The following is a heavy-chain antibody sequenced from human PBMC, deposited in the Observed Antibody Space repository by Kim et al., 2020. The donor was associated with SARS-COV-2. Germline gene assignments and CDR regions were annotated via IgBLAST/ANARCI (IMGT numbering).Heavy chain of an antibody. Sequence: SETLSLTCNVSGGSISSGAYYWSWIRQHPGKGLEWIGYIYYTGTTYYNPSLKSRVTISGATSKNHFSLRLSSVTAADTAVYSCARRADYQKYFDYWGPGTLVTLSS. CDR2: IYYTGTT. CDR1: GGSISSGAYY. D-gene: IGHD4-17*01. CDR3: ARRADYQKYFDY. V-gene: IGHV4-31*03. J-gene: IGHJ4*01.